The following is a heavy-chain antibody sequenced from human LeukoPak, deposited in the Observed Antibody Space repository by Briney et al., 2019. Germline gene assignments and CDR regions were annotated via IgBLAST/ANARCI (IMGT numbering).Heavy chain of an antibody. CDR1: GYTFTSYY. J-gene: IGHJ4*02. V-gene: IGHV1-46*01. Sequence: ASVKVSCKASGYTFTSYYMHWVRQAPGQGLEWMGIINPSGGSTSYAQKFQGRVSMTRGMSTSTVYMELSSLRSEDTAVYYCAREGGIDYYDSNGYSTSSFDYWGQGTLVTVSS. CDR3: AREGGIDYYDSNGYSTSSFDY. D-gene: IGHD3-22*01. CDR2: INPSGGST.